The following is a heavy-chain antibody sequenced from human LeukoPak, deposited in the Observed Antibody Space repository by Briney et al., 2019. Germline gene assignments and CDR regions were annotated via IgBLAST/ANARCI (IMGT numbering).Heavy chain of an antibody. CDR1: GGAISSDY. D-gene: IGHD1-7*01. Sequence: SGSLSLTCTVSGGAISSDYWSWIRQPPGGGLEWIGYINYSGSTNYNPSLKSRVTISVDTSKNQFSLKLRSVTAADPAVYYCARDNWNLEYNWFDPWGQGTLVNVSS. CDR2: INYSGST. CDR3: ARDNWNLEYNWFDP. J-gene: IGHJ5*02. V-gene: IGHV4-59*01.